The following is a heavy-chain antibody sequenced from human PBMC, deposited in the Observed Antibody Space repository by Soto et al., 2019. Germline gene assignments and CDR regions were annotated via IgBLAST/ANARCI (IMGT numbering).Heavy chain of an antibody. CDR1: GFTFSSYS. CDR3: ARQLTMIVVSSPFDY. J-gene: IGHJ4*02. V-gene: IGHV3-21*01. CDR2: ISSSSSYI. Sequence: GGSLRLSCADSGFTFSSYSMNWVRQAPGKGLEWVSSISSSSSYIYYADSVKGRFTISRDNAKNSLYLQMNSLRAEDTAVYYCARQLTMIVVSSPFDYWGQGTLVTVSS. D-gene: IGHD3-22*01.